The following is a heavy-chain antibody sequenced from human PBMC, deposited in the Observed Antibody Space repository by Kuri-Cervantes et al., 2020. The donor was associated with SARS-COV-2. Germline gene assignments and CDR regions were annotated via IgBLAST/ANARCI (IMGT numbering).Heavy chain of an antibody. V-gene: IGHV3-23*01. D-gene: IGHD1-1*01. CDR2: ISGSGGST. CDR1: GFTFSSYA. Sequence: ESLIISCAASGFTFSSYAMSWFRQAPGKGLEWVSAISGSGGSTYYADSVKGRFTNSRDNAKNMLFLQMNSLRAEDTAVYDCVRDGDHWNFDYWGQGTLVTVSS. J-gene: IGHJ4*02. CDR3: VRDGDHWNFDY.